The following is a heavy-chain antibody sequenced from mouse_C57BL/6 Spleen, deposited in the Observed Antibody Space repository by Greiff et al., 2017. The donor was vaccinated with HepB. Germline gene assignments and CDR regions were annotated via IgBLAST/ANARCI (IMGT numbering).Heavy chain of an antibody. CDR2: IHPNSGST. V-gene: IGHV1-64*01. Sequence: QVHVKQPGAELVKPGASVKLSCKASGYTFTSYWMHWVKQRPGQGLEWIGMIHPNSGSTNYNEKFKSKATLTVDKSSSTAYMQLSSLTSEDSAVYYCARGNYYGSSPYWYFDVWGTGTTVTVSS. CDR3: ARGNYYGSSPYWYFDV. D-gene: IGHD1-1*01. J-gene: IGHJ1*03. CDR1: GYTFTSYW.